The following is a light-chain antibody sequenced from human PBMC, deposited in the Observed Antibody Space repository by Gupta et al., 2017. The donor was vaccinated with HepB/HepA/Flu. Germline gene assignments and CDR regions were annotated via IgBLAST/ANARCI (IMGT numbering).Light chain of an antibody. CDR2: EVS. V-gene: IGLV2-14*01. Sequence: QSALTQPASVSGSPGQSITISCTGTSSDVGGYNYVSWYQQHPGKAPKLMMYEVSNRPSGVSNRFSGSKSGKTDSLTIYGLQAEDEAEYYCSSSKSRSTPVVFGGGTKLTVL. CDR1: SSDVGGYNY. J-gene: IGLJ2*01. CDR3: SSSKSRSTPVV.